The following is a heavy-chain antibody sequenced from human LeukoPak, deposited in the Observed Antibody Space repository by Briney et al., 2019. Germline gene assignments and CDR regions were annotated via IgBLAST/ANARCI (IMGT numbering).Heavy chain of an antibody. J-gene: IGHJ5*02. CDR1: GFTFSSYA. D-gene: IGHD5-18*01. CDR2: ISGSGGST. Sequence: GGSLRLSCAASGFTFSSYAMSWVRQAPGKGLEWVSAISGSGGSTYYADSVKGRFTISRDNSKNTLYLQMNSLRAEDTAVYYCAKGGYSYPGKKIKVENWFDPWGQGTLVTVSS. CDR3: AKGGYSYPGKKIKVENWFDP. V-gene: IGHV3-23*01.